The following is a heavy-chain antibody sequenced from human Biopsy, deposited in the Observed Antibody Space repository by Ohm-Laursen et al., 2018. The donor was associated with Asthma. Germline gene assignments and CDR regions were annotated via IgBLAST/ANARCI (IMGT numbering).Heavy chain of an antibody. Sequence: SLRLSCAASGFKFDEYTMHWVRQPPGKGLEWVSGISWNSATIGYADSVEGRFTISRDNAKNSVFLHMDSLRPEDTAFYYCAKVRSDWVITESFDYWGQGVLVTVSS. CDR3: AKVRSDWVITESFDY. CDR2: ISWNSATI. V-gene: IGHV3-9*01. D-gene: IGHD3-22*01. J-gene: IGHJ4*02. CDR1: GFKFDEYT.